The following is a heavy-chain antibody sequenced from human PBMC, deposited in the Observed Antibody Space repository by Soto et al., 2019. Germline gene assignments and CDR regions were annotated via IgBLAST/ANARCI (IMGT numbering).Heavy chain of an antibody. V-gene: IGHV3-33*01. D-gene: IGHD3-3*01. CDR3: ARRSDDFWAGYYDL. CDR1: EFTFSSYG. Sequence: GGSLRLSCAASEFTFSSYGMQWVRQAPGKGLEWVAVIWYDGSSQFYAESVKGRFTISRDNFENVLYLQMNNLRAEDSALYYCARRSDDFWAGYYDLWGQGTLVTVSS. J-gene: IGHJ4*01. CDR2: IWYDGSSQ.